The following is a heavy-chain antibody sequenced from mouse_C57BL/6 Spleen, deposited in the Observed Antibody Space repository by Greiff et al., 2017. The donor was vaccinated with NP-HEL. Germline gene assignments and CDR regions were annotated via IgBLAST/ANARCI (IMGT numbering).Heavy chain of an antibody. J-gene: IGHJ3*01. D-gene: IGHD1-1*01. CDR1: GYTFTSYW. V-gene: IGHV1-52*01. Sequence: QVQLQQPGAELVRPGSSVKLSCKASGYTFTSYWMHWVKQRPIQGLEWIGNIDPSDSETHYNQKFKDKATLTVDKPSSTAYMQLSSLTSEDSAVYYCARGEYGSSYDGFAYWGQGTLVTVSA. CDR3: ARGEYGSSYDGFAY. CDR2: IDPSDSET.